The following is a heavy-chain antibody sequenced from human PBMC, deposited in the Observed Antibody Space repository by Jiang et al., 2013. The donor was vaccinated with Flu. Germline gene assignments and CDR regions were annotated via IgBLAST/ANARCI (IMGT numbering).Heavy chain of an antibody. D-gene: IGHD1-14*01. Sequence: GAEVKKPGESLRISCKGSGYRFTTYWIGWVRQKPGKGLEWMGIIFPRDSDTRYSPSFQGQVTFSADNSISTAHLQWNSLKASDTAIYYCARQDYHDVTGYTSDLYTWFDPWGQGTLVTVSS. CDR3: ARQDYHDVTGYTSDLYTWFDP. CDR2: IFPRDSDT. V-gene: IGHV5-51*01. J-gene: IGHJ5*02. CDR1: GYRFTTYW.